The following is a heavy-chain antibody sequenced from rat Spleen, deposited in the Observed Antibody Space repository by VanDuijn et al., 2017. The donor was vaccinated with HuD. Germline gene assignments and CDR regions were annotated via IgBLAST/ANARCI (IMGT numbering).Heavy chain of an antibody. CDR3: ARHGATVATYRFDY. CDR1: GFTFSNYG. Sequence: EVQLVESGGGLVQPGRSLKLSCAASGFTFSNYGMAWVRQTPTKGLEWVASITSGGGNTYYRDSVKGRFTISRDNAKNTQYLQMDSLRSEDTATYYCARHGATVATYRFDYWGQGVMVTVSS. CDR2: ITSGGGNT. J-gene: IGHJ2*01. V-gene: IGHV5S14*01. D-gene: IGHD1-3*01.